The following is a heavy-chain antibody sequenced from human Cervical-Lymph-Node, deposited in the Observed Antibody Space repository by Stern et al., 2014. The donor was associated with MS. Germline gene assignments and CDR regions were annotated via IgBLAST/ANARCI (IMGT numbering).Heavy chain of an antibody. Sequence: QVQLQESGPGLVKPSQTLSLTCTVSGGSISRGGYYWSWIRQHPGKGLEWIGYIYYSGSTYYNPSLKRRVTISVDTSKNQFSLKLSSVTAADTAVYYCARVPVEMATITPDWYFDLWGRGTLVTVSS. J-gene: IGHJ2*01. CDR3: ARVPVEMATITPDWYFDL. D-gene: IGHD5-24*01. CDR2: IYYSGST. V-gene: IGHV4-31*03. CDR1: GGSISRGGYY.